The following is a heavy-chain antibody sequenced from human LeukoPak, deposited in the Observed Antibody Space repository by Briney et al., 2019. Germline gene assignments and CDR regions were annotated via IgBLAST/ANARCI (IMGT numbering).Heavy chain of an antibody. J-gene: IGHJ2*01. Sequence: PGGSLRLSCAASGFPFSSHGMSWVRQAPGKGPEWVSSISSGRDYTFYADSVRGRFTIFRDNSKKQMYLQMNSLRVGDTAVYYCAKIGVIGHWYYDLWGRGTLVTVSS. CDR3: AKIGVIGHWYYDL. D-gene: IGHD3/OR15-3a*01. CDR1: GFPFSSHG. CDR2: ISSGRDYT. V-gene: IGHV3-23*01.